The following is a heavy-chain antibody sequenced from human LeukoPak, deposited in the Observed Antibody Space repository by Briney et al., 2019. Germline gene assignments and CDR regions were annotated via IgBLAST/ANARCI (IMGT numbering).Heavy chain of an antibody. V-gene: IGHV3-30*01. CDR1: GFTFSIYA. CDR3: AREECSSSSCYTFDH. D-gene: IGHD2-2*02. Sequence: GGSLRLSCAASGFTFSIYAMHWVRQAPGKGLEWVAFISHDGSNIYYEDSVKGRLTISRDNSKNTLYLQMNSLRAEDTAVYYCAREECSSSSCYTFDHWGQGTLVTVST. CDR2: ISHDGSNI. J-gene: IGHJ4*02.